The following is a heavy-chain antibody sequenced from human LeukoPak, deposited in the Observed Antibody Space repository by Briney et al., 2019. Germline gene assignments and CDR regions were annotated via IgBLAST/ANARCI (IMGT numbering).Heavy chain of an antibody. V-gene: IGHV1-69*05. CDR2: IIPMFGTA. CDR1: GGSFSGYA. CDR3: ARPKDSWNHVFDH. D-gene: IGHD1-20*01. Sequence: ASVKVSCKASGGSFSGYAINWVRQAPGQGLEWLGGIIPMFGTANYAQKFQGRVTITTDESTSSAYMEMNSLRSEDTAVYYCARPKDSWNHVFDHWGQGTLVTVSS. J-gene: IGHJ4*02.